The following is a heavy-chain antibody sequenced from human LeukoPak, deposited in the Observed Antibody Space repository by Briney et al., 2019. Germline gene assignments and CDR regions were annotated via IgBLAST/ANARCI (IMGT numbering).Heavy chain of an antibody. V-gene: IGHV1-18*01. Sequence: ASVKVSCKASGYTFTSYGISWVRQAPGQGLEWMGWISAYNGNTNYAQKLQGRVTMTTDTSTSTAYMELRSLRSDDTAVYYCARAFLGYCSSTSCYRGVDYWGQGTLVTVSS. D-gene: IGHD2-2*02. J-gene: IGHJ4*02. CDR2: ISAYNGNT. CDR3: ARAFLGYCSSTSCYRGVDY. CDR1: GYTFTSYG.